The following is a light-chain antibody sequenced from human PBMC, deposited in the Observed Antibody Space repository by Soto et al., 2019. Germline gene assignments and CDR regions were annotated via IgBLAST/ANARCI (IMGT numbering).Light chain of an antibody. J-gene: IGKJ1*01. V-gene: IGKV3-15*01. Sequence: EIVMTQSPATLSVSPGERATLSCRASQSVSSNLAWYQQKPGQAPRVLIYGASTRATGIPARFSGSGSGTEFTLTISSLQSEDFEVYYCQHYNNWPRTFGQGTKVEIK. CDR1: QSVSSN. CDR2: GAS. CDR3: QHYNNWPRT.